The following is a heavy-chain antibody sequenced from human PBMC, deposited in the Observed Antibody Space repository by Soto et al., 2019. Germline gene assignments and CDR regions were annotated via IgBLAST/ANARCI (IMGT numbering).Heavy chain of an antibody. V-gene: IGHV3-48*02. CDR2: ISSSSTTI. Sequence: GGSLRLSCVASGFTFRSYSMNWVRQAPGKGLEWVSHISSSSTTINYADSVKGRFTISRDNAKNSLYLQMNSLRDEDTAVYYCAREGNRSTWLNWFDTWGQGTLVTVSS. CDR3: AREGNRSTWLNWFDT. CDR1: GFTFRSYS. D-gene: IGHD6-13*01. J-gene: IGHJ5*02.